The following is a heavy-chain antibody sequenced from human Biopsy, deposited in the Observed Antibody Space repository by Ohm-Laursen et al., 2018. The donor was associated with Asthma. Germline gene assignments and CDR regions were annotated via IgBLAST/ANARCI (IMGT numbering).Heavy chain of an antibody. CDR1: GLTFSGYP. CDR3: TTGVIAAGDTSLDY. D-gene: IGHD3-16*02. V-gene: IGHV3-73*01. Sequence: SLRLSCAASGLTFSGYPMHWVRQTPGKGLEWVGRIRSKANNQTTAYAAAVEGRFSISRDDSKGTAFLHMNRLKTDDTAVYFCTTGVIAAGDTSLDYWGRGILVTVSS. J-gene: IGHJ4*02. CDR2: IRSKANNQTT.